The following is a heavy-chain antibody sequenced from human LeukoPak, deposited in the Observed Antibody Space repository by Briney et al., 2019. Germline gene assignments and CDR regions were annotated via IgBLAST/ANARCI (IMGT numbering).Heavy chain of an antibody. CDR1: GFTFSTYA. V-gene: IGHV3-23*01. J-gene: IGHJ5*02. CDR3: AKDSSSSSGPWAWFDP. CDR2: VSGGGDRT. D-gene: IGHD3-22*01. Sequence: PGGSLRLSCAASGFTFSTYAMSWVRQAPGKGLEWVSAVSGGGDRTYYADSVKGRFTISRDNSKNTLYLQMNSLRAEDTAVYYCAKDSSSSSGPWAWFDPWGQGILVTVSS.